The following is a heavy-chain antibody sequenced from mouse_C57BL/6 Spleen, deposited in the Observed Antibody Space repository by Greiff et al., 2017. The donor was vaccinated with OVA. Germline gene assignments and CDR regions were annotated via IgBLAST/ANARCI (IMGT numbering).Heavy chain of an antibody. Sequence: LQQSGAELVRPGASVKLSCTASGFNIKDDYMHWVKQRPEQGLEWIGWIDPENGDTEYASKFQGKATITADTSSNTAYLQLSSLTSEDTAVYYCTTAEFYGNYENWFAYWGQGTLVTVSA. V-gene: IGHV14-4*01. CDR1: GFNIKDDY. CDR2: IDPENGDT. J-gene: IGHJ3*01. D-gene: IGHD2-1*01. CDR3: TTAEFYGNYENWFAY.